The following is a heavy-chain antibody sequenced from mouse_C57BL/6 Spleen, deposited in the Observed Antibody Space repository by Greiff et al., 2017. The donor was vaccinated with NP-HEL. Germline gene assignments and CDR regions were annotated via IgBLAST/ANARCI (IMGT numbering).Heavy chain of an antibody. CDR3: ARPSTMVTTWFAY. D-gene: IGHD2-2*01. Sequence: EVQGVESGGGLVKPGGSLKLSCAASGFTFSSYAMSWVRQTPEKRLEWVATISDGGSYTYYPDNVKGRFTISRDNAKNNLYLQMSHLKSEDTAMYYCARPSTMVTTWFAYWGQGTLVTVSA. J-gene: IGHJ3*01. V-gene: IGHV5-4*01. CDR1: GFTFSSYA. CDR2: ISDGGSYT.